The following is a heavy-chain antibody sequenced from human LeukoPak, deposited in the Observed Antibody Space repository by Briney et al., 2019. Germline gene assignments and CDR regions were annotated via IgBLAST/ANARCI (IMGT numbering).Heavy chain of an antibody. CDR2: ISYDGSNK. D-gene: IGHD2-2*01. CDR3: ARPILYCSSTSCYFPLLN. V-gene: IGHV3-30-3*01. Sequence: PGGSLRLSCAASGFTFSSYAMPWVRQAPGKGLEWVAVISYDGSNKYYADSVKGRFTISRDNSKNTLYLQMNSLRAEDTAVYYCARPILYCSSTSCYFPLLNWGQGTLVTVSS. CDR1: GFTFSSYA. J-gene: IGHJ4*02.